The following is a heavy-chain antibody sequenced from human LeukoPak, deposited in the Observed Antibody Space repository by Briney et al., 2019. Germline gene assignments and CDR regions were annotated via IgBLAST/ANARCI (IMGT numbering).Heavy chain of an antibody. D-gene: IGHD1-26*01. CDR1: GFTFGDYA. V-gene: IGHV3-49*03. CDR3: TRAEWELPPDY. CDR2: IRSKAYGGTT. Sequence: PGGSLRLSCTASGFTFGDYAMSWFRQAPGKGLEWVGFIRSKAYGGTTEYAASVKGRFTISRDDSKSIAYLQMNSLKTEDTAVYYCTRAEWELPPDYWGQGTLVTVSS. J-gene: IGHJ4*02.